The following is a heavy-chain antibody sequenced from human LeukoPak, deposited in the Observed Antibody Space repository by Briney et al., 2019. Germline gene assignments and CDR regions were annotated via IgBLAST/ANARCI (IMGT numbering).Heavy chain of an antibody. CDR3: AKDVNYSSGWYGRFNWFDP. Sequence: PGGSLRLSCAASGFTFSSHGMSWVRQAPGKGLEWVSSISSSSSYIYYADSVKGRFTISRDNAKNSLYLQMNSLRAKDTAVYYCAKDVNYSSGWYGRFNWFDPWGQGTLVTVSS. D-gene: IGHD6-19*01. CDR1: GFTFSSHG. J-gene: IGHJ5*02. CDR2: ISSSSSYI. V-gene: IGHV3-21*01.